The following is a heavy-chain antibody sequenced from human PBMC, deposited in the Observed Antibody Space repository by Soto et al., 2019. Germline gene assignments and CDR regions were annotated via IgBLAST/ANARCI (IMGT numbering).Heavy chain of an antibody. J-gene: IGHJ4*02. V-gene: IGHV4-30-2*01. Sequence: LSLTCAVSGGSISSGGYSWSWIRQPPGKGLEWIGYIYHGGSTYYSPSLKSRVTISVDRSKNQLSLKLSSVTAADTAVYYCARVRTATMVRGVIDYWGQGTLVTVSS. CDR2: IYHGGST. D-gene: IGHD3-10*01. CDR1: GGSISSGGYS. CDR3: ARVRTATMVRGVIDY.